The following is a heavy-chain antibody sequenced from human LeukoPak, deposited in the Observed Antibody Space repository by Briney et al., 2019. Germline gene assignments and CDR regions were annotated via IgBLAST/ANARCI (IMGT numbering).Heavy chain of an antibody. CDR2: IYYSGST. D-gene: IGHD2-15*01. CDR3: ARGGCSGGSCYSGNWFDP. J-gene: IGHJ5*02. V-gene: IGHV4-30-4*01. CDR1: GGSISSGDYY. Sequence: SETLSLTCTVSGGSISSGDYYWSWIRQPPGKGLEWLGYIYYSGSTYYNPSLKSRVTISVDTSKNQFSLKLSSVTAADTAVYYCARGGCSGGSCYSGNWFDPWGQGTLVTVSS.